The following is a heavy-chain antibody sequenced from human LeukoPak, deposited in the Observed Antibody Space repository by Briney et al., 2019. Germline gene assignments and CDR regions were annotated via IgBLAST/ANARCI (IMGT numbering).Heavy chain of an antibody. Sequence: PGGSLRLSCTVSGFTVSSNSMSWLRPAPGKGLDGVSFIYSDNTHYSDSVKGRFTISRDNSKNTLSLQMNSLRAEDTAVYYCARRAGAYSHPYDYWGQGTLVTVSS. V-gene: IGHV3-53*01. CDR1: GFTVSSNS. D-gene: IGHD4/OR15-4a*01. CDR3: ARRAGAYSHPYDY. CDR2: IYSDNT. J-gene: IGHJ4*02.